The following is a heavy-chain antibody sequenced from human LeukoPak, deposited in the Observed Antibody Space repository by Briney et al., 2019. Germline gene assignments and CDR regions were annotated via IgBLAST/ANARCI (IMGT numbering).Heavy chain of an antibody. V-gene: IGHV7-4-1*02. CDR2: INTNTGNP. Sequence: ASVKVSCKASGYTFTSYAMNWVRQAPGQGLEWMGWINTNTGNPTYAQGFTGRFVFSLDTSVSTAYLQISSLKAEDTAVYYCARVHCSSTSCYAGSGPFDPWGQGTLVTVSS. CDR1: GYTFTSYA. J-gene: IGHJ5*02. D-gene: IGHD2-2*01. CDR3: ARVHCSSTSCYAGSGPFDP.